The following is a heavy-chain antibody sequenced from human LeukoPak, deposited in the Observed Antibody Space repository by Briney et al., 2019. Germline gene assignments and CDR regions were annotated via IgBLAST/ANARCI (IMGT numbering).Heavy chain of an antibody. CDR2: IYYSGST. J-gene: IGHJ4*02. CDR3: ARDRWLGY. Sequence: SETLSLTCTVSGGSISGYYWSWVRQPPGKGLEWIGYIYYSGSTNYNPSLKSRVTISVDTSKNQFSLKVSSVTAADTAVYYCARDRWLGYWGQGTLVTVSS. CDR1: GGSISGYY. D-gene: IGHD5-18*01. V-gene: IGHV4-59*01.